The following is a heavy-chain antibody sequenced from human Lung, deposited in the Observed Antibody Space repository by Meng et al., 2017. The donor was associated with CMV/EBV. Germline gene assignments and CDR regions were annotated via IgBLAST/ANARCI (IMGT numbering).Heavy chain of an antibody. V-gene: IGHV3-30*02. Sequence: VLLGGSGGCVVQPGGSLRLSCAASGFTFSSSAMHWVRQPPGKGLEWVSFIAHDGSAKTYTDSVKGRFTISRDDSENTVYLEMNSLRVEDTAVYYCAKDLYYSFDYWGQGTLVTVSS. CDR3: AKDLYYSFDY. D-gene: IGHD2-8*01. CDR1: GFTFSSSA. J-gene: IGHJ4*02. CDR2: IAHDGSAK.